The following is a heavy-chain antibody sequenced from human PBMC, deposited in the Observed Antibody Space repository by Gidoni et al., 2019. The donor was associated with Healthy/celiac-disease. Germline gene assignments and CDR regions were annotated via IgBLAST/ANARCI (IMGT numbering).Heavy chain of an antibody. CDR2: IWYDGSNK. CDR3: ARVLDPSWYSSWYYYYGMDV. Sequence: QVQLVESGGGVVQPGRSLRLSCAASGFTCSSYGMHWVRQAPGKGLEWVAVIWYDGSNKYYADSVKGRFTSSRDNSKNTLYLQMNSLRAEDTAVYYCARVLDPSWYSSWYYYYGMDVWGQGTTVTVSS. V-gene: IGHV3-33*01. D-gene: IGHD6-13*01. J-gene: IGHJ6*02. CDR1: GFTCSSYG.